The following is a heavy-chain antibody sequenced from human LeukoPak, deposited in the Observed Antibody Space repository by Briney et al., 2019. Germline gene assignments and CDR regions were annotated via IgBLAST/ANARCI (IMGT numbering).Heavy chain of an antibody. D-gene: IGHD1-26*01. CDR3: ARGPWDDR. J-gene: IGHJ4*02. CDR2: IYSGGSR. Sequence: GGSLRLSCAASGFTVSSNYMSWVRQAPGKGLEWVSVIYSGGSRYYAESAKDRCTISRANSTNTLYLQMNSLRAEDTAVYSCARGPWDDRWGQGHLVTVSS. CDR1: GFTVSSNY. V-gene: IGHV3-53*01.